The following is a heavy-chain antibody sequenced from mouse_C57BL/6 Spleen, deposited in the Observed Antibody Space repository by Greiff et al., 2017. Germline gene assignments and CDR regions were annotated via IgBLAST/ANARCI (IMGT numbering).Heavy chain of an antibody. Sequence: VQLQQSGAELVKPGASVKVSCKASGYTFTSYWMHWVKQRPGQGLEWIGRIHPSDSDTNYNQQFKGKATLTVDKSSSTAYMQLSSLTSEDSAVFYCAAAPPAYYSNYDWAMDYWGQGTSVTVSS. CDR1: GYTFTSYW. D-gene: IGHD2-5*01. CDR2: IHPSDSDT. V-gene: IGHV1-74*01. CDR3: AAAPPAYYSNYDWAMDY. J-gene: IGHJ4*01.